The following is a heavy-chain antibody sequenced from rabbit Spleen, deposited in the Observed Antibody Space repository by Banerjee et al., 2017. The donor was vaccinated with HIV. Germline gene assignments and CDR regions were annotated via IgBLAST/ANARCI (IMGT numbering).Heavy chain of an antibody. J-gene: IGHJ4*01. Sequence: EESGGGLVQPDGSLTLTCTASGFSLRSSNWICWVRQAPGKVLEWIACIATSNGNTFYANWAKGRFTSSKTSATAVDLKMPSLTAADPAPYFCAVGDIDNASGYAFKLWGPGTLVPVS. CDR2: IATSNGNT. V-gene: IGHV1S45*01. CDR3: AVGDIDNASGYAFKL. D-gene: IGHD2-1*01. CDR1: GFSLRSSNW.